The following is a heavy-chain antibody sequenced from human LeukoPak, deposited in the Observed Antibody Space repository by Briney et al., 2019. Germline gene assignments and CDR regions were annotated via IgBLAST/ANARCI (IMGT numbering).Heavy chain of an antibody. J-gene: IGHJ4*02. CDR2: IFPSGGEI. CDR1: GFTFSTFA. D-gene: IGHD5-18*01. V-gene: IGHV3-23*01. CDR3: ATYRQVLLPFES. Sequence: GGSLRLSCAAPGFTFSTFAMIWVRQPPGKGLEWVSSIFPSGGEIHYADSVRGRFAISRDNSKSTLSLQMNSLRAEDTAIYYCATYRQVLLPFESWGQGTLVTVSS.